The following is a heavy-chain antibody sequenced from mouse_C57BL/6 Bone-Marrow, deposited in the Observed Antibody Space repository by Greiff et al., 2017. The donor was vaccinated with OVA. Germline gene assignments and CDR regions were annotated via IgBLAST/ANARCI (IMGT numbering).Heavy chain of an antibody. Sequence: VQLHQSGPGLVQPSQSLSITCTVSGFSLTSSGVHWVRQSPGKGLEWLGVIWRGGSTDYNAAFMSRLSITKDNSKSQVFFQMNSLQADDTAIYYGAKKSGMMVQYVEVWGTGTTVTGAS. J-gene: IGHJ1*03. CDR3: AKKSGMMVQYVEV. V-gene: IGHV2-5*01. CDR2: IWRGGST. D-gene: IGHD2-3*01. CDR1: GFSLTSSG.